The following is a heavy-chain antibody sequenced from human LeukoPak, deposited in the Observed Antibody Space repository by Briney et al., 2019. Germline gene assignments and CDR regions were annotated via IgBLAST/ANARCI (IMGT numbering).Heavy chain of an antibody. J-gene: IGHJ5*02. CDR2: INGDGSTT. CDR3: ARDPRNVGLAP. CDR1: GFSLSGYW. D-gene: IGHD2-15*01. V-gene: IGHV3-74*01. Sequence: GGSLRLSCVASGFSLSGYWMYWVRQAPGKGLMYISRINGDGSTTNYADVVKGRFTMSRDNVKNTLYLQMNSLRVEDTAVYYCARDPRNVGLAPWGQGTLVTVSS.